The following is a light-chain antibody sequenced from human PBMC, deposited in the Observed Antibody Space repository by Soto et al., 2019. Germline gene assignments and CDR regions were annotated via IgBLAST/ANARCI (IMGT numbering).Light chain of an antibody. J-gene: IGKJ2*01. CDR2: GAS. CDR1: QSVSSSY. CDR3: QQYGTGYT. Sequence: EIVLTQAPGTLSLSPKERATISCRASQSVSSSYLAWYQQNPGQAPRLLIYGASSRATGIPDRFSGSGSGTDFTLTISRLEPEDFAVYYCQQYGTGYTFGQGTKVDIK. V-gene: IGKV3-20*01.